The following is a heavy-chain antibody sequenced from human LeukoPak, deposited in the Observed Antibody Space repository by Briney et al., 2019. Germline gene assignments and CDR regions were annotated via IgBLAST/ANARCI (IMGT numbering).Heavy chain of an antibody. CDR2: INLSGTI. CDR1: GGSFSGYY. Sequence: PSETLSLTCAVYGGSFSGYYWAWIRQSPGKGLEWIAVINLSGTINWNPSLKRRDTISLDTSKNQVSLKLNSVTAADTAVYYCARRMENYEILNMDAFDFWGHGTRVSVSS. D-gene: IGHD3-16*01. CDR3: ARRMENYEILNMDAFDF. V-gene: IGHV4-34*01. J-gene: IGHJ3*01.